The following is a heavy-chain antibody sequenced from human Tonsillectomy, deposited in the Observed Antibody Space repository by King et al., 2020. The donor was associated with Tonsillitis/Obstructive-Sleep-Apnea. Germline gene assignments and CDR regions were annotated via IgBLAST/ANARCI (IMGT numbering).Heavy chain of an antibody. CDR3: AKDRDEAFWSLDD. J-gene: IGHJ4*02. Sequence: VQLVESGGGVVQPGGSLRLSCAASGFPFGNYAMHWVRQAPGKGLEWVSAFSGGGGATYYADSVKGRYTISRDNSKKTLYLQMDSLREEDTAVYYCAKDRDEAFWSLDDWGQGTLVTVSS. CDR1: GFPFGNYA. D-gene: IGHD3-3*01. CDR2: FSGGGGAT. V-gene: IGHV3-23*04.